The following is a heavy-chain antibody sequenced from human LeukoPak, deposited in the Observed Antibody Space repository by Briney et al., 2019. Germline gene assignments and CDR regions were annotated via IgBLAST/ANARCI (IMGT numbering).Heavy chain of an antibody. V-gene: IGHV4-59*08. CDR3: ASLYYYDGSGYYYYFDY. CDR1: GGSISSYY. Sequence: PSETLSLTCTVSGGSISSYYWSWIRQPPGKGLEWIGYIYYSGSTNYNPSLKSRVTISVDTSKNQFSLKLNSVTAADTAVYYCASLYYYDGSGYYYYFDYWGQGTLVTVSS. CDR2: IYYSGST. D-gene: IGHD3-22*01. J-gene: IGHJ4*02.